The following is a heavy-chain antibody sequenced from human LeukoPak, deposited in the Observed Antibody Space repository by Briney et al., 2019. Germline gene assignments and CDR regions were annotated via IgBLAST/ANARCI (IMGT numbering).Heavy chain of an antibody. CDR3: ARGYDYVWGSYRIFDY. CDR2: INHSGST. D-gene: IGHD3-16*02. Sequence: PSXXLSLTCAVYGGSFSGYYWSWVRQPPGKGLEWIGEINHSGSTNYNPSLKRGVTISVETSKKQFSLKLSSVTAADTAVYYCARGYDYVWGSYRIFDYWGQGTLVTVSS. J-gene: IGHJ4*02. CDR1: GGSFSGYY. V-gene: IGHV4-34*01.